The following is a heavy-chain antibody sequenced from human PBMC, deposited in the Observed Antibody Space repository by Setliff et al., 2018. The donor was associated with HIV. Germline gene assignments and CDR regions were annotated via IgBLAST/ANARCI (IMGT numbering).Heavy chain of an antibody. CDR2: MNPNSGNT. J-gene: IGHJ1*01. D-gene: IGHD2-15*01. CDR3: ARGGGVYCSGGSCYTSVDFQH. Sequence: ASVKVSCKASGYTFTNYDLNWVRQASGQGLEWMGWMNPNSGNTGYAQKFQGRLAMTRNTSIDTAYMELSSLRSEDTAVYYCARGGGVYCSGGSCYTSVDFQHWGQGTLVTVSS. CDR1: GYTFTNYD. V-gene: IGHV1-8*02.